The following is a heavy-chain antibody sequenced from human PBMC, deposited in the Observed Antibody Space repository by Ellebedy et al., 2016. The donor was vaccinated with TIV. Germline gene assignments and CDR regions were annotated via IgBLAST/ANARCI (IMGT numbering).Heavy chain of an antibody. J-gene: IGHJ4*02. D-gene: IGHD2-21*02. CDR1: GFTFSDYG. CDR2: IRFDGHNE. CDR3: VVTGWRGGTIVPFTY. Sequence: GESLKISCAASGFTFSDYGMNWVRQAPGKGLEWVAFIRFDGHNEYHADSVKGRFTISRDNSKNTLYLQMNSLRVEDTAVYYGVVTGWRGGTIVPFTYWGQGSLVTVSS. V-gene: IGHV3-30*02.